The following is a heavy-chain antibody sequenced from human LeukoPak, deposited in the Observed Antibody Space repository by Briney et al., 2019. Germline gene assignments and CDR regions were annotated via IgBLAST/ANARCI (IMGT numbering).Heavy chain of an antibody. CDR3: SGARHGNTYFDD. D-gene: IGHD4-23*01. CDR2: IYFGDSTT. V-gene: IGHV5-51*01. Sequence: GESLKISCTGSGHSFTNYWIGWVRQMPGKALEWMRIIYFGDSTTRYSPSFQGQVTVPADKSTATAYLQWSCLKASDTAVYYCSGARHGNTYFDDWGQGTLVTVSS. CDR1: GHSFTNYW. J-gene: IGHJ4*02.